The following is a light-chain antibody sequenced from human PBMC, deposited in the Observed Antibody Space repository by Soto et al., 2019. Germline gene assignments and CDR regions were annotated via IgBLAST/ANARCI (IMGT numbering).Light chain of an antibody. CDR2: DNN. CDR1: SSNIGDNS. J-gene: IGLJ3*02. CDR3: ATWDSALSAGV. V-gene: IGLV1-51*01. Sequence: QSVLTQPPSMSAAPGQMVAISCSGTSSNIGDNSVSWYQHFPGTAPKVLIYDNNRRPSGIPDRFSCSKSGTSATLTIIGLETGDEADYYCATWDSALSAGVFGGGTKLTVL.